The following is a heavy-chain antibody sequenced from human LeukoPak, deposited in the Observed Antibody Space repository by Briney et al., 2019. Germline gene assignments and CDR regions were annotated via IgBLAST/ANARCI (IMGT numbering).Heavy chain of an antibody. CDR2: ISGSGSST. V-gene: IGHV3-23*01. CDR1: GFTFRSYA. D-gene: IGHD3-10*01. J-gene: IGHJ4*02. CDR3: AKHRMDRGVISDYYFDD. Sequence: PGGSLRLSCGASGFTFRSYAMSWVRQAPGKGLEWVSVISGSGSSTYYADSVKGRFTISRDNSKNTVYLQMNSLRAEDTAVIYCAKHRMDRGVISDYYFDDWGQGTLVTVSS.